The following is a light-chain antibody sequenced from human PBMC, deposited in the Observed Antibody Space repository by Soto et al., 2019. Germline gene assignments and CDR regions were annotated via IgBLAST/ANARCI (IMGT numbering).Light chain of an antibody. CDR3: QQYGSSPVT. CDR1: QSVSSNY. Sequence: EIVLTQSPGTQSLSPGERATLSCRASQSVSSNYLAWYQQKPGQAPRLLIYGASSRATGIPDRFSGSGAGTDFTLTISRLEPEDFAVYYCQQYGSSPVTFGQGTKLEIK. CDR2: GAS. J-gene: IGKJ2*01. V-gene: IGKV3-20*01.